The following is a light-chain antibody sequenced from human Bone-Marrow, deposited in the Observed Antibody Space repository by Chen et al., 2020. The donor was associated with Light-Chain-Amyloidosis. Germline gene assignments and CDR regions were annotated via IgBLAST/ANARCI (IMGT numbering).Light chain of an antibody. CDR1: SSDVGSYNL. Sequence: QSALTQPASVSGSPGQSITISCTGTSSDVGSYNLVSWYQQHPGKVPNLMIYDDSKRPSGGSDRFSGSKSGNTASLTISGLQAEDEADYYCSSYAGGTTFVIFGGGTKLTVL. CDR3: SSYAGGTTFVI. CDR2: DDS. V-gene: IGLV2-23*02. J-gene: IGLJ2*01.